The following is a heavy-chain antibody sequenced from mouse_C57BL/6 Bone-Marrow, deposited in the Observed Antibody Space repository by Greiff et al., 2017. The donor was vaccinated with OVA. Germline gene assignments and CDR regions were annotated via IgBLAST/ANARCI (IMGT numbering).Heavy chain of an antibody. CDR2: IYPGNSDT. V-gene: IGHV1-5*01. J-gene: IGHJ1*03. Sequence: VQLQQSGTVLARPGASVKMSCKTSGYTFTSYWMHWVQQRPGQGLEWIGAIYPGNSDTSYNQKFKGKAKLTAVTAASTAYIELSSLTNEDSAVYYCTFMITRVLSYWYFDVWGTGTTVTVSS. D-gene: IGHD2-4*01. CDR3: TFMITRVLSYWYFDV. CDR1: GYTFTSYW.